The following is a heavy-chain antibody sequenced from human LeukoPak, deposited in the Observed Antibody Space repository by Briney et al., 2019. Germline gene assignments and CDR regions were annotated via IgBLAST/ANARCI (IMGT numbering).Heavy chain of an antibody. CDR3: ATDLACSSTSCYLTNY. CDR2: FDPEDGET. J-gene: IGHJ4*02. D-gene: IGHD2-2*01. V-gene: IGHV1-24*01. CDR1: GYTLTELS. Sequence: ASVKVSCKVSGYTLTELSMHWVRQAPGKGLEWMGGFDPEDGETIYAQKFQGRVTMTEDTSTDTAHMELSSLRSEDTAVYYCATDLACSSTSCYLTNYWGQGTLVTVSS.